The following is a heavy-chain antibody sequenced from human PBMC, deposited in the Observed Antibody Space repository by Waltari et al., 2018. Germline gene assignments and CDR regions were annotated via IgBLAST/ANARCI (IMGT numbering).Heavy chain of an antibody. V-gene: IGHV1-69*04. CDR3: AGGSVAGNEEWFDP. CDR1: GGTFSSYA. CDR2: IIPIFGST. J-gene: IGHJ5*02. D-gene: IGHD6-19*01. Sequence: QVQLVQSGAEVKKPGSSVKVSCKASGGTFSSYAISWVRQAPGQGLEWLVRIIPIFGSTDYAQKFQGRITITADKSTSTAYMELSSLRSEDTAVYYCAGGSVAGNEEWFDPWGQGTLVTVSS.